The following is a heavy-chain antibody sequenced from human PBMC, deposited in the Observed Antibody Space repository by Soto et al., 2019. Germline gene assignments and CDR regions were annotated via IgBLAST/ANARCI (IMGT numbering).Heavy chain of an antibody. CDR1: GFTFSSYG. CDR3: AKDAPLWCSSTSCSQFDY. V-gene: IGHV3-30*18. Sequence: GGSLRLSCAASGFTFSSYGMHWVRQAPGKGLEWVAVISYEGSNKYYAGSVKGRFTISRDNSKNTLYLQMNSLRAEDTAVYYCAKDAPLWCSSTSCSQFDYWGQGTRVTSPQ. D-gene: IGHD2-2*01. J-gene: IGHJ4*02. CDR2: ISYEGSNK.